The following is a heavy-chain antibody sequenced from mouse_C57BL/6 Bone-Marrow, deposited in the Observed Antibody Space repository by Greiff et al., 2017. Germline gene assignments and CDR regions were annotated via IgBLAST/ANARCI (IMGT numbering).Heavy chain of an antibody. CDR1: GYTFTSYG. CDR3: ARSRDYDYSWFAY. Sequence: QVQLKESGAELARPGASVQLSCKASGYTFTSYGISWVKQRTGQGLEWIGEIYPRSGNTYYNEKFKGKATLTADKSSSTAYMELRSLTSEDSAVYFCARSRDYDYSWFAYWGQGTLVTVSA. CDR2: IYPRSGNT. J-gene: IGHJ3*01. D-gene: IGHD2-4*01. V-gene: IGHV1-81*01.